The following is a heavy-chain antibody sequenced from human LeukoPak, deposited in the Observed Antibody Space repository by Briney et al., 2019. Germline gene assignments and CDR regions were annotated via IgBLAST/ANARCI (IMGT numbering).Heavy chain of an antibody. D-gene: IGHD3-3*01. Sequence: PSQTLSLTCTVSGGSISSGDYYWSWIRQPPGKGLEWIGYIYYSGSTYYNPSLKSRVTISVDTSKNQFSLKLSSVTAADTAVYYCAREDFWSGLQFDPWGQGTLVTVSS. V-gene: IGHV4-30-4*08. CDR3: AREDFWSGLQFDP. J-gene: IGHJ5*02. CDR2: IYYSGST. CDR1: GGSISSGDYY.